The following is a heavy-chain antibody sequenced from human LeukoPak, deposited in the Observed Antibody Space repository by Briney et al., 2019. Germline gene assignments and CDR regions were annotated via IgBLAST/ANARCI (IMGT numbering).Heavy chain of an antibody. J-gene: IGHJ4*02. V-gene: IGHV1-2*02. Sequence: ASVKVSCKASGYTFTGYYMHWVRQAPGQGLEWMGWINPNSGGTNYAQKFQGRVTMTRDTSISTAYMELSRLRSDDTAVYYCARVLSPYYYDSSVYYDFDYGGREPLVTVPS. CDR2: INPNSGGT. CDR3: ARVLSPYYYDSSVYYDFDY. D-gene: IGHD3-22*01. CDR1: GYTFTGYY.